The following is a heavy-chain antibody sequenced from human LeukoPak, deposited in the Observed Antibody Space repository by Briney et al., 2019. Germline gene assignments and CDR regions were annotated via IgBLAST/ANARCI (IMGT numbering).Heavy chain of an antibody. D-gene: IGHD6-13*01. J-gene: IGHJ4*02. V-gene: IGHV3-7*01. CDR2: IEDDGNKK. Sequence: GGSLRLSCAPSGFTLSNFWMNWVRQAPGKGLEWVANIEDDGNKKNYVDSAKGRFTISRDNVKNSIYLQMNSLRADDTAVYYCARGRGIALWGQGTLVTVSS. CDR3: ARGRGIAL. CDR1: GFTLSNFW.